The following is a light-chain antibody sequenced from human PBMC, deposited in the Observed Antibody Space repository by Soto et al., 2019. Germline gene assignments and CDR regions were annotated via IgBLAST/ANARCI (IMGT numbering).Light chain of an antibody. CDR3: QQYSRSPPLT. V-gene: IGKV3-20*01. Sequence: IVLTQSPGTLSLSPGERATLSCRASRSVGTVLAWYQQKPGQAPRLLIYGASSRATVIPDRFSGSGSGTDFTLTISRLEPEDCAVYYCQQYSRSPPLTFGGGTKVEI. CDR1: RSVGTV. CDR2: GAS. J-gene: IGKJ4*01.